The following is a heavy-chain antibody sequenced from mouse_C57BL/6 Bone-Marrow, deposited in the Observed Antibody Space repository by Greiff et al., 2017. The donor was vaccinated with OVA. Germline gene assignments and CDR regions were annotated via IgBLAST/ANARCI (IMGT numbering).Heavy chain of an antibody. J-gene: IGHJ1*03. Sequence: QVQLQQSGPGLVQPSQSLSITCTVSGFSLTSYGVHWVRQSPGKGLEWLGVIWRGGSTDYNAAFMSRLSITKDNSKSQVFFKMNSLQADDTARYYCAKSYGSSYGYFDVWGTGTTVTVSS. CDR2: IWRGGST. D-gene: IGHD1-1*01. V-gene: IGHV2-5*01. CDR3: AKSYGSSYGYFDV. CDR1: GFSLTSYG.